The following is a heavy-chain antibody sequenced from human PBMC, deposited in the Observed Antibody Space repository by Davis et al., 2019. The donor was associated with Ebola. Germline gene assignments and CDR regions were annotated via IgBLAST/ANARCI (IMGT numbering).Heavy chain of an antibody. V-gene: IGHV4-34*01. CDR1: GGSFSGYY. CDR2: INHSGST. CDR3: ARGGPEGFGERDWYFDL. Sequence: MPSETLSLTCAVYGGSFSGYYWSWIRQPPGKGLEWIGEINHSGSTNYNPSLKSRVTMSVDASKNQFSLKLTSMTAADTAVYYCARGGPEGFGERDWYFDLWGRGTLVTVS. J-gene: IGHJ2*01. D-gene: IGHD3-10*01.